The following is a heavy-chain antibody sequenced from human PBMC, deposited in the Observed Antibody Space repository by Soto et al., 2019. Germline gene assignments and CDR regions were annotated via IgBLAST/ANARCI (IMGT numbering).Heavy chain of an antibody. J-gene: IGHJ6*02. CDR1: GFTFSSYA. CDR2: ISYDGSNK. Sequence: GGSLRLSCAASGFTFSSYAMHWVRQAPGKGLEWVAVISYDGSNKYYADSVKGRFTISRDNSKNTLYLQVNSLRAEDTAVYYCARGGPGYYYYYGMDVWGQGTTVTVS. CDR3: ARGGPGYYYYYGMDV. D-gene: IGHD3-16*01. V-gene: IGHV3-30-3*01.